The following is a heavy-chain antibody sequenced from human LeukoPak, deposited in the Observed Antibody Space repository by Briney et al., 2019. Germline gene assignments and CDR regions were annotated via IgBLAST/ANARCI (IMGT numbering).Heavy chain of an antibody. D-gene: IGHD6-19*01. CDR1: GGTFSSYA. V-gene: IGHV1-69*05. CDR3: ARDALYSSGWFDY. Sequence: SVKVSCKASGGTFSSYAISWVRQAPGQGLEWMGRIIPIFGTANYAQKFQGRVTITTDESTSTAYMELSSLRSEDTAVYYCARDALYSSGWFDYWGQGTLVTVSS. J-gene: IGHJ4*02. CDR2: IIPIFGTA.